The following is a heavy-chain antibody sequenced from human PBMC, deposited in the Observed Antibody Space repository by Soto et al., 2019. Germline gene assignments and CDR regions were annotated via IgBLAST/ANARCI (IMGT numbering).Heavy chain of an antibody. J-gene: IGHJ1*01. CDR1: GFTFSSYA. V-gene: IGHV3-23*01. Sequence: EVQLLESGGGLVQPGGSLRLSCAASGFTFSSYAMNWVRQAPGKGLEWVSAISGTGFSTYYTDSVKGRFTISRDNSKNTLYLQMNSLRAEDTAVSYCAKVIVVVTADRGRYFQHWGQGTLVTVSS. D-gene: IGHD2-21*02. CDR3: AKVIVVVTADRGRYFQH. CDR2: ISGTGFST.